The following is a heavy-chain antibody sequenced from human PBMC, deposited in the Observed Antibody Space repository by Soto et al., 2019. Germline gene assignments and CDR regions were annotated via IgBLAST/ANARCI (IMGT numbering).Heavy chain of an antibody. CDR3: TTIWGV. CDR2: IKSQTDGGTT. J-gene: IGHJ6*02. CDR1: GFTFSNTW. D-gene: IGHD3-16*01. V-gene: IGHV3-15*07. Sequence: EVQLVESGGGLVNPGGSLRVSCAASGFTFSNTWMHWVRQAPGKGLEWVGHIKSQTDGGTTENAAPVKGRFTISRDDSKNTLFLQMSDLKIEDTAVYYCTTIWGVWGQGTTVTVSS.